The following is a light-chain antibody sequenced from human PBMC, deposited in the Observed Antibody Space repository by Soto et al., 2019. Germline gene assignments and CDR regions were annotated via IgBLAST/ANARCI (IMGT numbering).Light chain of an antibody. V-gene: IGKV3-20*01. CDR1: QSISSSF. CDR2: GAS. J-gene: IGKJ3*01. CDR3: HHYGNSPPEYA. Sequence: EIVLTQSPGTLSLSPGERATLSCRASQSISSSFLAWYRQRPGQAPRLLIFGASYRATGIPDRFSGSASGSAFSLTITSLAPDDFAVYSGHHYGNSPPEYAYGPGTNVDSK.